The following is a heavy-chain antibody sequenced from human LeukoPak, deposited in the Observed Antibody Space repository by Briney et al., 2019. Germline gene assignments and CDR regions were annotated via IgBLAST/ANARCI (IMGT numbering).Heavy chain of an antibody. Sequence: SETLSLTCTVSGGSISSYYWSWIRQPPGKGLEWIGYIYYSGSTNYNPSLKSRVTISVDTSKNQFSLKLSSVTAADTAVYYCASLGVGYSYGYTGFDYWGQGTLVTVSS. J-gene: IGHJ4*02. V-gene: IGHV4-59*12. D-gene: IGHD5-18*01. CDR3: ASLGVGYSYGYTGFDY. CDR2: IYYSGST. CDR1: GGSISSYY.